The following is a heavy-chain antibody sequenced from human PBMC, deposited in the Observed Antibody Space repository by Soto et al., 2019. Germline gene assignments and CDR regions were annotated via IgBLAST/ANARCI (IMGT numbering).Heavy chain of an antibody. V-gene: IGHV3-13*01. J-gene: IGHJ5*02. CDR1: GFTFSSYD. CDR2: IGTAGDT. D-gene: IGHD2-15*01. CDR3: ARAGHCSGGSCYRWDNWFDP. Sequence: GGSLRLSCAASGFTFSSYDMHWVRQATGKGLEWVSAIGTAGDTYYPGSVKGRFTISRENAKNSLYLQMNSLRAGDTAVYYCARAGHCSGGSCYRWDNWFDPWGQGTLVTVSS.